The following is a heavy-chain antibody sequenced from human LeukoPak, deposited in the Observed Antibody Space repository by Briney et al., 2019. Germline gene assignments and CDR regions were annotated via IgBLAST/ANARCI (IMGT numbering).Heavy chain of an antibody. D-gene: IGHD3-22*01. CDR3: ARAFYDSSGYYRNYYYMDV. Sequence: GGSLRLSCAASGFTFGSYSMNWVRQAPGKGLEWVSSISSSSSYIYYADSVKGRFTISRDNAKNSLYLQMNSLRAEDTAVYYCARAFYDSSGYYRNYYYMDVWGKGTTVTVSS. J-gene: IGHJ6*03. CDR2: ISSSSSYI. V-gene: IGHV3-21*01. CDR1: GFTFGSYS.